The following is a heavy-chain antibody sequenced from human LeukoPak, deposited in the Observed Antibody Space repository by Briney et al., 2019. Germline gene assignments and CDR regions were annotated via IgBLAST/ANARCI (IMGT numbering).Heavy chain of an antibody. V-gene: IGHV3-23*01. J-gene: IGHJ4*02. D-gene: IGHD6-6*01. CDR1: GFTFRSYD. CDR3: AKLPSYSSSSIYEGYYFDY. CDR2: ISGSGGST. Sequence: GGSLRLPCAASGFTFRSYDMSWVRQAPGKGLEWVSAISGSGGSTYYADSVKGRFTISRDNSKNTLYLQMNSLRAEDTAVYYCAKLPSYSSSSIYEGYYFDYWGQGTLVTVSS.